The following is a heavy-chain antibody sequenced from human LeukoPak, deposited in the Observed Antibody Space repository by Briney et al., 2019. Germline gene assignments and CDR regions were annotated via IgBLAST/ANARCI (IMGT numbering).Heavy chain of an antibody. J-gene: IGHJ1*01. CDR1: EIIFNNAC. CDR2: INHSGST. V-gene: IGHV4-34*01. CDR3: ARQLDYGLYFKD. Sequence: GSLRLSCAASEIIFNNACMSWVRQAPGKGLEWIGEINHSGSTNYNPSLKGRFIISVDTSKNEFSLKVNSVTAADTAVYYCARQLDYGLYFKDWGQGTLVIVSS. D-gene: IGHD1-1*01.